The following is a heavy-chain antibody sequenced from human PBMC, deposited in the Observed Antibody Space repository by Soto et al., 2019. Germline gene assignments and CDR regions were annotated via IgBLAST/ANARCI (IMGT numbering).Heavy chain of an antibody. V-gene: IGHV3-66*01. D-gene: IGHD2-15*01. Sequence: EVQLVESGGGLVQPGGSLRLSCAASGFTVSSNYMSWVRQAPGKGLEWVSVIYSGGSTYYADSVKGRFTISRDNSKNTLYLQMNSLSAEDTAVYYCARERASCSGGSCYSDYYYYYMDVWGKGTTVTVSS. J-gene: IGHJ6*03. CDR1: GFTVSSNY. CDR3: ARERASCSGGSCYSDYYYYYMDV. CDR2: IYSGGST.